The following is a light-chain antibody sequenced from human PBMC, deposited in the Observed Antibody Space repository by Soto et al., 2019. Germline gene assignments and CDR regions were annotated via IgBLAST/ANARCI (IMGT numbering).Light chain of an antibody. J-gene: IGKJ1*01. V-gene: IGKV3-15*01. CDR2: GAS. CDR1: QSVSTN. CDR3: LQYNNWPPWT. Sequence: EIVMTQSPATLSVSPGESATLSCRASQSVSTNLAWYQQKPGQAPRLLIYGASTRATGVPARFSGSGSETEFTLTIRSLQSEDFAVYSCLQYNNWPPWTFGQGTKVEIK.